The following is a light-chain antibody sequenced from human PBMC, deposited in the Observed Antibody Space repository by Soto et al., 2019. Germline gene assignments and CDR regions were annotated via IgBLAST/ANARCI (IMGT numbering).Light chain of an antibody. CDR1: QSILYTSNNQNY. J-gene: IGKJ3*01. CDR3: QQCYSTPFT. V-gene: IGKV4-1*01. CDR2: WAS. Sequence: DIVMTQSPDSLAVSLGERATINCKSSQSILYTSNNQNYLAWYQQKPGQPPRLLIYWASNRESGVPDRFSGSGSGTDFTLTISSLQAEDVSVYYGQQCYSTPFTFGPGTKVDIK.